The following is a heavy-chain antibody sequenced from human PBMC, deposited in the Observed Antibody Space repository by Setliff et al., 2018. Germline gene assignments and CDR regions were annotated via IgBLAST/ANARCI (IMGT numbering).Heavy chain of an antibody. CDR1: GFTFSDYS. V-gene: IGHV3-48*04. J-gene: IGHJ6*03. CDR3: AKELWPDTRYYYMDL. D-gene: IGHD3-10*01. CDR2: ISSSSSTI. Sequence: GGSLRLSCAASGFTFSDYSMNWVRQAPGKGLEWVSDISSSSSTIYYADSVKGRFTISRDDGKNSLYLQMNSLRGEDTAVYYCAKELWPDTRYYYMDLWGKGTTVTVSS.